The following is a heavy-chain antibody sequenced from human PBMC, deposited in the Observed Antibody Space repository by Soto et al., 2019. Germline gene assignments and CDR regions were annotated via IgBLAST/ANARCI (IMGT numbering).Heavy chain of an antibody. Sequence: PGGSLRLSCAASGFTFSSYGMHWVRQAPGKGLEWVAVIWYDGSNKYYADSVKGRFTISRDNSKNTLYLQMNSLRAEDTAVYYCARGYQRSDAFDIWGQGTMVTVSS. V-gene: IGHV3-33*01. J-gene: IGHJ3*02. CDR1: GFTFSSYG. D-gene: IGHD3-16*02. CDR3: ARGYQRSDAFDI. CDR2: IWYDGSNK.